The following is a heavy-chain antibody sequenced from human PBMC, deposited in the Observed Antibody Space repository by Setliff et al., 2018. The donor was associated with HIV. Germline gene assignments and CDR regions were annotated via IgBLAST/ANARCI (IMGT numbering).Heavy chain of an antibody. J-gene: IGHJ4*02. D-gene: IGHD6-13*01. V-gene: IGHV4-39*07. CDR1: GVSISSTNYY. CDR2: IYYSGST. CDR3: AGGVWSFDY. Sequence: PSETLSLTCTVSGVSISSTNYYWGWIRQPPGKGLEWIGTIYYSGSTYYNPSLKSRVTISVDTSKNQFSLNLRSATAADTAVYYCAGGVWSFDYWGQGTLVTVSS.